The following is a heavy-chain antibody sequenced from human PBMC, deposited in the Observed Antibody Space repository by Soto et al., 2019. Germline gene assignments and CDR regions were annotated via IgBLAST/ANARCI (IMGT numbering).Heavy chain of an antibody. CDR3: AREGIYGMDV. V-gene: IGHV4-61*01. CDR1: GGSVSSGSYY. Sequence: QVQLQESGPGLVKPSETLSLTCTVSGGSVSSGSYYWSWIRQPPGKGLEWIGYIYYSGSTNYNPSLKSRVTISVDTSKNQFSLKLSSVTAADTAVYYCAREGIYGMDVWGQGTTVTVSS. J-gene: IGHJ6*02. CDR2: IYYSGST. D-gene: IGHD3-10*01.